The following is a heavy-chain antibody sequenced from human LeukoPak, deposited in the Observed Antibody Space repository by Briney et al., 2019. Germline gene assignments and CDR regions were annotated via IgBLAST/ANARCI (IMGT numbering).Heavy chain of an antibody. V-gene: IGHV3-21*01. CDR3: ARDGVTIFGADYGMDV. D-gene: IGHD3-3*01. Sequence: GGSLRLSCAASGFTLSPYTMNWVRQAPGKGLEWVSSISSSSSYIYYADSVKGRFTISRDNAKNSLYLQMNSLRAEDTAVYYCARDGVTIFGADYGMDVWGQGTTVTVSS. CDR2: ISSSSSYI. J-gene: IGHJ6*02. CDR1: GFTLSPYT.